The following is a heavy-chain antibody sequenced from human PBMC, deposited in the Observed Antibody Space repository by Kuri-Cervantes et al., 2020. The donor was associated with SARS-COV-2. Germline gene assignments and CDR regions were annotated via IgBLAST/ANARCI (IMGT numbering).Heavy chain of an antibody. CDR2: INPNSGGT. D-gene: IGHD2/OR15-2a*01. CDR3: ARDLSYRLRNGSQIPYFFDS. J-gene: IGHJ4*01. Sequence: ASVKVSCKASGYTFTGYYMHWVRQAPGQGLEWMGRINPNSGGTNYAQKFQGRVTMTRDTSISTAYMELSRLRSDDTAVYYCARDLSYRLRNGSQIPYFFDSWGQGTPVTVSS. CDR1: GYTFTGYY. V-gene: IGHV1-2*06.